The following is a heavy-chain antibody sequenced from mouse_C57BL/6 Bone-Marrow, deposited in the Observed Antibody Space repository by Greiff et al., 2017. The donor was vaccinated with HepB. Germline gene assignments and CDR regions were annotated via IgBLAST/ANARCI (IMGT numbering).Heavy chain of an antibody. D-gene: IGHD2-2*01. V-gene: IGHV14-2*01. CDR3: APMVTTGAWFAY. Sequence: EVMLVESGAELVKPGASVKLSCTASGFNIKDYYMHWVKQRTEQGLEWIGRIDPEDGETKYAPKFQGKATITADTSSNTAYLQLSSLTSEDTAVYYCAPMVTTGAWFAYWGQGTLVTVSA. CDR1: GFNIKDYY. J-gene: IGHJ3*01. CDR2: IDPEDGET.